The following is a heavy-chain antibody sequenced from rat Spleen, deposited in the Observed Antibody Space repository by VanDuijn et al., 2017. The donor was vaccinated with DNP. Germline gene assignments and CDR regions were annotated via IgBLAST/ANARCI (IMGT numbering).Heavy chain of an antibody. D-gene: IGHD5-1*01. J-gene: IGHJ2*01. CDR2: ISYDGGST. CDR1: GFTFSDYY. Sequence: EVQLVESGGDLVQPGRSLKLSCVASGFTFSDYYMAWVRQAPTKGLEWVAYISYDGGSTYYGDSVKGRFTISRDNAKSTLYLQMNSLRSEDMATYYCARRGLTGSYFDYWGQGVMVTVSS. CDR3: ARRGLTGSYFDY. V-gene: IGHV5-22*01.